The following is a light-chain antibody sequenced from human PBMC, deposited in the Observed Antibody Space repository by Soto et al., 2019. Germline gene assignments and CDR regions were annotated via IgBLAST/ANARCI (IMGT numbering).Light chain of an antibody. CDR3: QQRRDWPIT. Sequence: EIVLTQSPATLSLSPGARATLSCRASPSVDTLLSWYQQKPGQVPRLLIYDAYNRATGIPVRFSGSGSGTDFTLTISSLEPEDFAVYYCQQRRDWPITFGGGTKVEIK. CDR2: DAY. J-gene: IGKJ4*01. V-gene: IGKV3-11*01. CDR1: PSVDTL.